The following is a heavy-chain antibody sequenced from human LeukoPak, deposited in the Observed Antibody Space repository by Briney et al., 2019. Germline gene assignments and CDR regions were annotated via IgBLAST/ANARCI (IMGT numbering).Heavy chain of an antibody. CDR3: VRGYYYYMDV. CDR2: IRYDGSNK. J-gene: IGHJ6*03. Sequence: GGSLRLSCAASGFTFSSYGMHWVRQAPGKGLEWVAFIRYDGSNKYYADSVKGRFTVSRDNSKNTVNLQMNSLRPEDTAVYFCVRGYYYYMDVWGRGTTVT. CDR1: GFTFSSYG. V-gene: IGHV3-30*02.